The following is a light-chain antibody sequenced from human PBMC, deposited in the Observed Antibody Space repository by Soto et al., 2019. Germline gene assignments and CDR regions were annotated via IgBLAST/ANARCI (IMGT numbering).Light chain of an antibody. J-gene: IGKJ4*01. CDR1: QSVSSN. CDR2: GAS. V-gene: IGKV3-15*01. Sequence: EIVMTQSPATLSVSPGERATLSCRASQSVSSNLAWYQQKPGQAPRLLIYGASTRATGIPARFSGSGSGTEFTPTISSLQSEDFAVYYCQQYKNWPTLTFGGGTKVDIK. CDR3: QQYKNWPTLT.